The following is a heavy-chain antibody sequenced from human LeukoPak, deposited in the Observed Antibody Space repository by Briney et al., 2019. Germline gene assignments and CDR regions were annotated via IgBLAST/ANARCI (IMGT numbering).Heavy chain of an antibody. V-gene: IGHV4-31*03. Sequence: PSQTLSLTCTVSGGSISSGGYYWSWIRQPPGKGLEWIGYIYYSGSTYYNPSLKSRVTISVDTSKNQFSLKLSSVTAADTAVYYCARSAGAKDDILTGYSYFDYWGQGTLVTVSS. CDR3: ARSAGAKDDILTGYSYFDY. CDR2: IYYSGST. CDR1: GGSISSGGYY. J-gene: IGHJ4*02. D-gene: IGHD3-9*01.